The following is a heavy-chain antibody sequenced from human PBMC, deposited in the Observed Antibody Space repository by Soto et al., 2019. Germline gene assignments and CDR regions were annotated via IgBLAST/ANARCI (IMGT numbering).Heavy chain of an antibody. Sequence: ASAKVSCKASGYTFTSYGISWVRQAPGEGVEWMGWISAYNGNTNYAQKLQGRVTMTTDTSTSTAYMELRSLRSDDTAVYHCARKISGYSSGWYMVDYWG. D-gene: IGHD6-19*01. V-gene: IGHV1-18*04. CDR2: ISAYNGNT. CDR3: ARKISGYSSGWYMVDY. CDR1: GYTFTSYG. J-gene: IGHJ4*01.